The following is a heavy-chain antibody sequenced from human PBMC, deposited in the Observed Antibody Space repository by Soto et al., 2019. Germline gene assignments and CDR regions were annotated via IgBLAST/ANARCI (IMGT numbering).Heavy chain of an antibody. V-gene: IGHV4-30-4*01. CDR1: GASITSGDYS. J-gene: IGHJ5*02. CDR2: IYHTGTT. CDR3: VREGLTMYGVLTPSFDP. D-gene: IGHD3-3*01. Sequence: QVQLQESGPGLVKPSQTLSLTCTVSGASITSGDYSWNWIRQPPGKGLEWIGYIYHTGTTYYNPSLQSRVTISVDTSMNQFSLKLRSVTAADTAVYYCVREGLTMYGVLTPSFDPWGLGTLVTVSS.